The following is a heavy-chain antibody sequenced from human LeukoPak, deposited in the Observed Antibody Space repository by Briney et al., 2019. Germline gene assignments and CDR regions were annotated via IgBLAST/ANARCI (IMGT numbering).Heavy chain of an antibody. V-gene: IGHV3-23*01. Sequence: GWSLRLSCAASAFTFSTYAMSWVRQAPGKGLAWVSAISAGADSTYYADAVQGRFTISRDNSKNTLYLQMSGLRAEDTAVYFCARGAYGDYDSWGQGTLVTVSS. D-gene: IGHD4-17*01. J-gene: IGHJ5*01. CDR3: ARGAYGDYDS. CDR2: ISAGADST. CDR1: AFTFSTYA.